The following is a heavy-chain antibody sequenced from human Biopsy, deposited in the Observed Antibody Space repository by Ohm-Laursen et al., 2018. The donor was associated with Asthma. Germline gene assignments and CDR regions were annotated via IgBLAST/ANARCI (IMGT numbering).Heavy chain of an antibody. V-gene: IGHV3-21*01. CDR1: GFTFSSYS. J-gene: IGHJ4*02. Sequence: SLRLSCAASGFTFSSYSMNWVRQAPGKGLEWVSSSSSSSSYIYYADSVKGRFTISRDNAKNSLYLQMNSLRAEDTAVYYCARDGTDMNEAMPKDYWGQGTLVTVSS. D-gene: IGHD2-2*01. CDR3: ARDGTDMNEAMPKDY. CDR2: SSSSSSYI.